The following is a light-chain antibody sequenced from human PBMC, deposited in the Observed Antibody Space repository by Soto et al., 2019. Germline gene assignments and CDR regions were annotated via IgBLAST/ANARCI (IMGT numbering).Light chain of an antibody. CDR2: GAS. CDR1: QSVSSN. V-gene: IGKV3-15*01. J-gene: IGKJ1*01. CDR3: QPYNNWWT. Sequence: EIVMTQSPATLSVSPGERATLSCRASQSVSSNLAWYQQKPGQAPRLLIYGASTRATGIPARFSGSGSGTEFTLTISSLQSEDFAVYYCQPYNNWWTFGQVTKVEIK.